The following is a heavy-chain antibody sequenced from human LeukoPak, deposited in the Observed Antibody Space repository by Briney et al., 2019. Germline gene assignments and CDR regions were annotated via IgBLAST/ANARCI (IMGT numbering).Heavy chain of an antibody. J-gene: IGHJ5*02. CDR2: MNPNSCNT. Sequence: ASVKVSCTASGYTFTSYDINWVRQATRQALEWMGWMNPNSCNTGYAQDFQGTVTLIRETFKSTDYMELSSLRSEATAEYYCARMSYYDRRGVNWCDRWGRGSLVSVSS. V-gene: IGHV1-8*01. CDR1: GYTFTSYD. D-gene: IGHD3-22*01. CDR3: ARMSYYDRRGVNWCDR.